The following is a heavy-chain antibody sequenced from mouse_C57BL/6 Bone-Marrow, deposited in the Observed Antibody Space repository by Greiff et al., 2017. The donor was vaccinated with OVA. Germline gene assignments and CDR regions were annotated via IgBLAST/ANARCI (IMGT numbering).Heavy chain of an antibody. CDR3: AREGEPGGFAY. CDR1: GYTFTSYW. Sequence: VQLQQPGAELVKPGASVKMSCKASGYTFTSYWITWVKQRPGQGLEWIGDIYPGSGSTNYNEKFKSKATLTVETSSSTAYMQLSSLTSEDSAVYYGAREGEPGGFAYWGQGTLVTVSA. V-gene: IGHV1-55*01. CDR2: IYPGSGST. J-gene: IGHJ3*01.